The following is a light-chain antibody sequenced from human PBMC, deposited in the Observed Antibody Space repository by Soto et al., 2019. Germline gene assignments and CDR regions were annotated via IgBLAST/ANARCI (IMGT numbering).Light chain of an antibody. CDR3: QQYNKWPPWT. V-gene: IGKV3-15*01. Sequence: EIVMTQSPATLSVSPGERATLSCRASQSVSSNLAWYQKKPGQAPRLLIYGASIRATGITARFSGSGAGTEFTLTLNSLQSEDFAVYYCQQYNKWPPWTFGQGTKVEIK. CDR1: QSVSSN. CDR2: GAS. J-gene: IGKJ1*01.